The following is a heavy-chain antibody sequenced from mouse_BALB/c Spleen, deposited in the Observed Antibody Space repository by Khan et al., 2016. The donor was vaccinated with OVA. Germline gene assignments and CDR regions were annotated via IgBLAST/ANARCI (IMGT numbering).Heavy chain of an antibody. CDR1: GYTFTRYY. D-gene: IGHD1-1*01. CDR2: IFPGNVNA. Sequence: QVQLQQSGPELVKPGASVRISCKASGYTFTRYYIHWVKQRPGQGLEWIGWIFPGNVNAKHNENFKGKATLTADKSSNTAYMQLSSLTTEDSAVYFCARRCLYYYGSGFDYYAMDYWGQGTSVTVSS. CDR3: ARRCLYYYGSGFDYYAMDY. V-gene: IGHV1S56*01. J-gene: IGHJ4*01.